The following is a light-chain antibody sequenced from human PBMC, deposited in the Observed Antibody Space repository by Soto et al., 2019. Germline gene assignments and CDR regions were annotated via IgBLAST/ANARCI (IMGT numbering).Light chain of an antibody. CDR3: SSYASSSPYV. J-gene: IGLJ1*01. CDR1: SSDVGGYNY. Sequence: QSALTQPASVSGSPGQSITISCTGTSSDVGGYNYVSWYQQYPGKAPKLMIYEVNNRPSGVSHRFSGSKSGNTASLTISGLQAEDEADYYCSSYASSSPYVFGTGTKLTVL. V-gene: IGLV2-14*01. CDR2: EVN.